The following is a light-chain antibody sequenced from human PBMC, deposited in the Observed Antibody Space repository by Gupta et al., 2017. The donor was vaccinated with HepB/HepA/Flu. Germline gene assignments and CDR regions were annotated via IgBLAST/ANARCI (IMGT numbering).Light chain of an antibody. CDR1: TGTVTSGHY. Sequence: QAVVTPEPSLTVSPGGTVTPTCGSSTGTVTSGHYPYWFQQKPGQAPRTLIYDTSNQHSWPPARFSGSLRGDKAALTLSVAQYEDEAEYYCLLSDSGVVVFGGGIKLTVL. CDR2: DTS. V-gene: IGLV7-46*01. J-gene: IGLJ2*01. CDR3: LLSDSGVVV.